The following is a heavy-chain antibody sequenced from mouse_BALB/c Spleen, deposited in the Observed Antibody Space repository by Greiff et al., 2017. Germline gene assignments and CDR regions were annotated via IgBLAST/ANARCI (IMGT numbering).Heavy chain of an antibody. J-gene: IGHJ3*01. CDR2: IDPANGNT. CDR1: GFNIKDTY. Sequence: EVKLMESGAELVKPGASVKLSCTASGFNIKDTYMHWVKQRPEQGLEWIGRIDPANGNTKYDPKFQGKATITADTSSNTAYLQLSSLTSEDTAVYYCAREGTTVVAPSPYWGQGTLVTVSA. D-gene: IGHD1-1*01. CDR3: AREGTTVVAPSPY. V-gene: IGHV14-3*02.